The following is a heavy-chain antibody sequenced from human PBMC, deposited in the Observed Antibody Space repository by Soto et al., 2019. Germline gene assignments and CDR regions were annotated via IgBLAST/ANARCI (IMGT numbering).Heavy chain of an antibody. CDR1: GYTFTSYD. CDR2: MNPNSGNT. CDR3: ARGPLPYYYDSSGSLGY. Sequence: ASVKVSCKASGYTFTSYDINWVRQATGQGPEWMGWMNPNSGNTGYAQKFQGRVTMTRNTSISTAYMELSSLRSEDTAVYYCARGPLPYYYDSSGSLGYWGQGTLVTVSS. V-gene: IGHV1-8*01. J-gene: IGHJ4*02. D-gene: IGHD3-22*01.